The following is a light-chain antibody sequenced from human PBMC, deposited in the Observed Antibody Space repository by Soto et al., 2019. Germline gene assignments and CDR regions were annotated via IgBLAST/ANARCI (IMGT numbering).Light chain of an antibody. V-gene: IGLV2-8*01. CDR2: EVT. J-gene: IGLJ3*02. Sequence: QSALTQPPSASGSPGQSVTISCTGTSSDVGRYNFVSWYQQHPGKAPKLMISEVTKRPSGVPDRFSGSKSGNTASLTVSGLQAEDEADYYCAAWDDSLSGWVFGGGTKLTVL. CDR3: AAWDDSLSGWV. CDR1: SSDVGRYNF.